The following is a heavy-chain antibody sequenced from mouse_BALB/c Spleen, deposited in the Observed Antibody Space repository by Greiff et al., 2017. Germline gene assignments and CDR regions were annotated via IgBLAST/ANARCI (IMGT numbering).Heavy chain of an antibody. J-gene: IGHJ2*01. CDR2: ISSGGSYT. D-gene: IGHD1-1*01. Sequence: DVKLVESGGDLVKPGGSLKLSCAASGFTFSSYGMSWVRQTPDKRLEWVATISSGGSYTYYPDSVKGRFTISRDNAKNTLYLQMSSLKSEDTAMYYCARRGYGTHFDYWGQGTTLTVSS. CDR3: ARRGYGTHFDY. CDR1: GFTFSSYG. V-gene: IGHV5-6*02.